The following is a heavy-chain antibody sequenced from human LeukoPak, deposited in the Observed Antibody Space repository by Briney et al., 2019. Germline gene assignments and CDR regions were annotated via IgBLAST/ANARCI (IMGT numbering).Heavy chain of an antibody. CDR3: ATLQYDILTGNYFDY. D-gene: IGHD3-9*01. Sequence: SETLSLTCAVYGGSFSGYYWSWIRQPPGKGLEWIGYIYYSGSTNYNPSLKSRVTISVDTPKNQFSLKLSSVTAADTAVYYCATLQYDILTGNYFDYWGQGTLVTVSS. V-gene: IGHV4-59*08. J-gene: IGHJ4*02. CDR1: GGSFSGYY. CDR2: IYYSGST.